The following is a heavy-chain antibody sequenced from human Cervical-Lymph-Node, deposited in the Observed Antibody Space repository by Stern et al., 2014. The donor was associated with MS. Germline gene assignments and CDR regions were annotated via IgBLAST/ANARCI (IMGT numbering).Heavy chain of an antibody. Sequence: MQLVESGAEVRKPGSSVKVSCKASGGTFSRYGISWVRQAPGQGLEWMGGIIPVVGTADYAEQFQGRVTITADGSTSTAYMELSSLTSADTAVYYCARGPYNRDFFEYWGQGTLVTVSS. D-gene: IGHD1-1*01. J-gene: IGHJ4*02. CDR1: GGTFSRYG. CDR3: ARGPYNRDFFEY. V-gene: IGHV1-69*01. CDR2: IIPVVGTA.